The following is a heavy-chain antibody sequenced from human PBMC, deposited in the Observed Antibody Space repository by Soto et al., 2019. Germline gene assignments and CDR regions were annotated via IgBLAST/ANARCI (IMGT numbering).Heavy chain of an antibody. J-gene: IGHJ4*02. CDR2: ISYDGSNK. CDR1: GFTFSSYG. CDR3: AKDGYDSSGYTDY. V-gene: IGHV3-30*18. D-gene: IGHD3-22*01. Sequence: GGSLRLSCAASGFTFSSYGMHWVRQAPGKGLEWVAVISYDGSNKYYADSVKGRFTISRDNSKNTLYLQMNSLRAEDTAVYYCAKDGYDSSGYTDYWGQGTLVNVSS.